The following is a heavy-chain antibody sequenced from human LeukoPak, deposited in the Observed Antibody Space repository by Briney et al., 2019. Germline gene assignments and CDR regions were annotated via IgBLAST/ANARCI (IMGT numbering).Heavy chain of an antibody. CDR1: GFTVSSNY. V-gene: IGHV3-23*01. J-gene: IGHJ4*02. CDR2: ISGNGAST. CDR3: ARDPGYAIYYFDY. D-gene: IGHD3-9*01. Sequence: PGGSLRLSCAVSGFTVSSNYMNWVRQPPGKGLEWVSTISGNGASTYYADSVRGRFTISRDNSKNTLYLQMNSLRAEDTAVYYCARDPGYAIYYFDYWGQGTLATVSS.